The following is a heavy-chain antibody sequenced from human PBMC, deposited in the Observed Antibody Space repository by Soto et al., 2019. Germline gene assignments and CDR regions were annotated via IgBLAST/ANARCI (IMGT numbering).Heavy chain of an antibody. D-gene: IGHD3-10*01. J-gene: IGHJ3*02. CDR1: GYSLTRHW. Sequence: GESLKISCKGSGYSLTRHWIGWVRQMPGKGLEWMGIIYPGDSDTRYSPSFQGQVTISADKSISTASLQWSSLKASDTAMYYCARGRGTLWFEEPIDAFDIWGQGTMVTVSS. CDR2: IYPGDSDT. CDR3: ARGRGTLWFEEPIDAFDI. V-gene: IGHV5-51*01.